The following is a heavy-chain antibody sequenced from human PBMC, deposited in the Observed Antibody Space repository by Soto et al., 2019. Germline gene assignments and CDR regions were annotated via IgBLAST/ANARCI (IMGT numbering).Heavy chain of an antibody. CDR2: IWYDGSHM. CDR1: GFTFSTYG. J-gene: IGHJ1*01. Sequence: PGGSLRLSCAASGFTFSTYGMHWVRQAPGKGLEWVAVIWYDGSHMYYADSVKGRFTISRDNSKNTLYLQMNSLRADDTAVYYCARDVAAAALWGQGTLVTVSS. CDR3: ARDVAAAAL. D-gene: IGHD2-2*01. V-gene: IGHV3-33*01.